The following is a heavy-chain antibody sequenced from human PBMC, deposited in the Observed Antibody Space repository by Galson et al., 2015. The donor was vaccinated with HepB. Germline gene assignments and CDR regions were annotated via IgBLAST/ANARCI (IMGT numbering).Heavy chain of an antibody. CDR1: GYTFTSYG. Sequence: SVKVSCKASGYTFTSYGMNWARQAPGQGLEWMGWINTNTGNPTYAQGFIGRFVFSLDTSVSTAYLQISSLKAEDTAVYYCARSDWETYHDAFDIWGQGTMVTVSS. CDR2: INTNTGNP. D-gene: IGHD1-26*01. V-gene: IGHV7-4-1*02. J-gene: IGHJ3*02. CDR3: ARSDWETYHDAFDI.